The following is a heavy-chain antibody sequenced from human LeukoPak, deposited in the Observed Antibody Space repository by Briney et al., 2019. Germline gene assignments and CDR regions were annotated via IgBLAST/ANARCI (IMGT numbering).Heavy chain of an antibody. CDR1: GGSISSGGYY. D-gene: IGHD1-26*01. Sequence: PSETLSLTCTVSGGSISSGGYYWSWIRQHPGKGLEWIGYIYYSGSTYYNPSLKSRVTISVDTSKNQFSLKLSSVTAADTAVYYCARVVTRRHNWFDPWGRGTLVTVSS. CDR3: ARVVTRRHNWFDP. J-gene: IGHJ5*02. V-gene: IGHV4-31*03. CDR2: IYYSGST.